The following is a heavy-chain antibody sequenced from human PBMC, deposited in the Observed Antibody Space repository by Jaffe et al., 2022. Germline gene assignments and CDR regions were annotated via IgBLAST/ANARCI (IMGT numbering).Heavy chain of an antibody. CDR2: INHSGST. D-gene: IGHD5-18*01. V-gene: IGHV4-34*01. Sequence: QVQLQQWGAGLLKPSETLSLTCAVYGGSFSGYYWSWIRQPPGKGLEWIGEINHSGSTNYNPSLKSRVTISVDTSKNQFSLKLSSVTAADTAVYYCARGSGRWRYSYGPNHNWFDPWGQGTLVTVSS. J-gene: IGHJ5*02. CDR3: ARGSGRWRYSYGPNHNWFDP. CDR1: GGSFSGYY.